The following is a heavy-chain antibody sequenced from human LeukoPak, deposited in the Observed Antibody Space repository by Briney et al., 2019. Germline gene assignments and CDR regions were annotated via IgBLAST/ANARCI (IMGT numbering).Heavy chain of an antibody. D-gene: IGHD6-19*01. V-gene: IGHV3-7*04. Sequence: GGSLRLSCVASGFTFDGYGMSWVRQAPEKGLEWVANIKQDGSERYYVDSVKGRFTISRDNAKNSLFLQMNSLRAEDTAVYYCARGIAVDYWGQGTLVTVSS. CDR1: GFTFDGYG. J-gene: IGHJ4*02. CDR3: ARGIAVDY. CDR2: IKQDGSER.